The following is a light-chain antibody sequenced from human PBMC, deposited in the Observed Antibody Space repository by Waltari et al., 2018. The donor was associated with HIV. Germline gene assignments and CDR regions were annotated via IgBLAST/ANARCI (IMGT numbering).Light chain of an antibody. V-gene: IGLV2-11*01. CDR1: SSDVGDYTY. Sequence: ALPQPRPVSGSPGQSVTISSTATSSDVGDYTYFSCYQQHPGKAPKLLIFDITKRPSGVPCRFSGSKSGNTASLTISGLHLEDEANYYCCSYAGTYTWVFGGGTTLTVL. J-gene: IGLJ3*02. CDR3: CSYAGTYTWV. CDR2: DIT.